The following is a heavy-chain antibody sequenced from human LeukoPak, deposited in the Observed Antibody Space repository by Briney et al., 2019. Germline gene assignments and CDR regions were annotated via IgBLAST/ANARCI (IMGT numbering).Heavy chain of an antibody. CDR3: AKRGTYFGGFDY. CDR2: ISGSGDST. CDR1: GFTFNYRD. J-gene: IGHJ4*02. D-gene: IGHD1-26*01. V-gene: IGHV3-23*01. Sequence: HPGGSLRLSCAASGFTFNYRDMSWVCQAPGKGLEWVSAISGSGDSTYYADSVKGRFTISRDNSKNTLYLQMSSLRAEDTAVYYCAKRGTYFGGFDYWGQGTLVTVSS.